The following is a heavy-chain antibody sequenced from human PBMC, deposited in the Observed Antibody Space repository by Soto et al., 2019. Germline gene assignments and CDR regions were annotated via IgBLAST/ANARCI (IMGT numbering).Heavy chain of an antibody. Sequence: ASVKVSCKASGYTFTSYGISWVRQAPGQGLEWMGWISAYNGNTNYAQKLQGRVTMTTDTSTSTAYMELSSLRSEDTAVYYCATNKYCSSTSCYYQDTLVDYWGQGTLVTVSS. CDR1: GYTFTSYG. J-gene: IGHJ4*02. V-gene: IGHV1-18*01. D-gene: IGHD2-2*01. CDR3: ATNKYCSSTSCYYQDTLVDY. CDR2: ISAYNGNT.